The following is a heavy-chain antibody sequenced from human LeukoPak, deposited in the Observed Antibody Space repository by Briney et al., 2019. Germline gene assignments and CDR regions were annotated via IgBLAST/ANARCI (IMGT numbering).Heavy chain of an antibody. Sequence: GRSLRLSCAASEFTVSSNYMSLVRQAPGKGLEWVSVIYSGGSTYYADSVKGRFTISRDKSKNTLYLQMNSLRAEDTAVYYCARKTATASPFDYWGQGTLVTVSS. D-gene: IGHD2-21*02. J-gene: IGHJ4*02. V-gene: IGHV3-66*01. CDR2: IYSGGST. CDR3: ARKTATASPFDY. CDR1: EFTVSSNY.